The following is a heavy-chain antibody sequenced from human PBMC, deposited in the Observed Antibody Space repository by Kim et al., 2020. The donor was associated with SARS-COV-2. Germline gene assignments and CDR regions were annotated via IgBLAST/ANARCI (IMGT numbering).Heavy chain of an antibody. D-gene: IGHD6-13*01. V-gene: IGHV4-38-2*02. CDR3: ARIGLAAGKPAGNFQH. CDR2: IYHSGST. J-gene: IGHJ1*01. Sequence: SETLSLTCTVSGYSISSGYYWGWIRQPPGKGLEWIGSIYHSGSTYYNPSLKRRVTISVDTSKNQFSRKLSSVTAAGTAVYYCARIGLAAGKPAGNFQHWGQGALVTVSS. CDR1: GYSISSGYY.